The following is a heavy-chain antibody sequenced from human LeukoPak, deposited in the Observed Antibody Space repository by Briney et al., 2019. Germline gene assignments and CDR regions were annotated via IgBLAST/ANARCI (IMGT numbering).Heavy chain of an antibody. CDR2: IYTSGST. CDR1: GGSISSYY. Sequence: SQTLSLTCTVSGGSISSYYWSWIRQPAGKGLEWIGRIYTSGSTNYNPSLKSRVTISVDTSKNQFSLKLSSVTAADTAVYYCARGEGPYYYDSSGYFRFLRTPKFDYWGQGTLVTVSS. D-gene: IGHD3-22*01. J-gene: IGHJ4*02. V-gene: IGHV4-4*07. CDR3: ARGEGPYYYDSSGYFRFLRTPKFDY.